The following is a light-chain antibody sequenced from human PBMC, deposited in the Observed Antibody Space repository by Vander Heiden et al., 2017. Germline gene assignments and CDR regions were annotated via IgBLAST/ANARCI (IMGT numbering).Light chain of an antibody. CDR2: WAS. V-gene: IGKV4-1*01. Sequence: DIVMTQSPDSLAVSLGERATINCKSSQSVLYSSNNKNYLAWYQQKPGQPPKLLIYWASTRESGVPDRFSGSGSGTDFTLTISSLQAEDVAVYYCQQEDSTPFPFGGGTKVEIK. J-gene: IGKJ4*01. CDR1: QSVLYSSNNKNY. CDR3: QQEDSTPFP.